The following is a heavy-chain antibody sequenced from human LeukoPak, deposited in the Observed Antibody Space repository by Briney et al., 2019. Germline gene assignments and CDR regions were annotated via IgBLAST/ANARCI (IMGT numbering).Heavy chain of an antibody. CDR3: ARGVHDSSGYSYYYYYYMDV. V-gene: IGHV3-21*01. CDR2: ISSSSSYI. CDR1: GFTFSSYS. D-gene: IGHD3-22*01. J-gene: IGHJ6*03. Sequence: PGGSLRLSCAASGFTFSSYSMNWVRQAPGKGLEWVSSISSSSSYIYYADSVKGRFTISRDNAKNSLYLQMNSLRAEDTAVYYCARGVHDSSGYSYYYYYYMDVWGKGTTVIVSS.